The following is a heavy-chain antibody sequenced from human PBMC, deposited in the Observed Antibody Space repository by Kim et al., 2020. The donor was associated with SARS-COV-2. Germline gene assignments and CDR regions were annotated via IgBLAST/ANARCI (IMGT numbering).Heavy chain of an antibody. V-gene: IGHV3-33*01. Sequence: YADSVRGRLTIPRDNCKNTVDLQVNSLRVEDTAVYYCARAREKSFDYWGQGTLVTVSS. J-gene: IGHJ4*02. CDR3: ARAREKSFDY.